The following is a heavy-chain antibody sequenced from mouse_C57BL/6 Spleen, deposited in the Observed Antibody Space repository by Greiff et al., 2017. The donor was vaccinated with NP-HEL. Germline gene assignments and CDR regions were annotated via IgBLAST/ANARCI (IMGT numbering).Heavy chain of an antibody. V-gene: IGHV5-9-1*02. CDR1: GFTFSSYA. D-gene: IGHD1-1*01. J-gene: IGHJ1*03. CDR2: ISSGGAYI. Sequence: EVKLVESGAGLVKPGGSLQLSCAASGFTFSSYAMSWVRQTPEKRLEWVAYISSGGAYIYYAEHVKGRFTLSSYNARTTQYLQMSSLKSEDTAMDYGTRDNLRDGYFDFWGTGTTVTVSS. CDR3: TRDNLRDGYFDF.